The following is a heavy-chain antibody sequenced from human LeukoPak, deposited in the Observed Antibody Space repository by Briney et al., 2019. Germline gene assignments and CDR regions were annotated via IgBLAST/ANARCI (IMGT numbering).Heavy chain of an antibody. CDR2: IYHTGST. J-gene: IGHJ4*02. CDR3: ARDYEGYTAR. Sequence: PSETLSLTCTVSGGSISSYYWSWIRQPPGKGLEWIGYIYHTGSTNYNPSLKSRVTISVDTSKNQFSLKLSSVTAADTAVYYCARDYEGYTARWGQGTLVTVSS. V-gene: IGHV4-59*12. D-gene: IGHD3-16*02. CDR1: GGSISSYY.